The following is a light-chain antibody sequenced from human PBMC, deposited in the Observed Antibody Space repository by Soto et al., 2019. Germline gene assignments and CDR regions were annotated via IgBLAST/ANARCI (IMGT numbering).Light chain of an antibody. CDR1: TSDVGTYDY. CDR3: SSYVGATTRV. Sequence: QSALTQPASVSGSPGQSITISCTGTTSDVGTYDYVSWYQHQPGKAPKVMIYEVSNRPSGVSDRFSGSKSGNTASLTISGLQAEYEADYYCSSYVGATTRVFGTGTKLTVL. V-gene: IGLV2-14*01. J-gene: IGLJ1*01. CDR2: EVS.